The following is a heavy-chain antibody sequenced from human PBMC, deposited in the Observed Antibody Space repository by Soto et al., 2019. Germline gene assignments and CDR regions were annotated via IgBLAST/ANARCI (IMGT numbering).Heavy chain of an antibody. D-gene: IGHD1-26*01. J-gene: IGHJ4*02. CDR3: ARLVSAAANDY. CDR1: GFTFSSYW. CDR2: IKGDGNEI. Sequence: GXSLRLSCAASGFTFSSYWMSWVLQAPGKGLEWVANIKGDGNEIYYVDSVKGRFTISRDNAKNSLYLQMNSLRAEDTAVYYCARLVSAAANDYWGQGALVTVSS. V-gene: IGHV3-7*04.